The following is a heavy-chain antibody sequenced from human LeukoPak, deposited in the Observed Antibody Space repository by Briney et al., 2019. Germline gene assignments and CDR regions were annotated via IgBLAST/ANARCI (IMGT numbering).Heavy chain of an antibody. J-gene: IGHJ4*02. CDR2: IWYDGSDT. CDR1: GFTFSSYG. CDR3: ASARGRSSSASCPPMDY. D-gene: IGHD2-2*01. V-gene: IGHV3-33*01. Sequence: PGGSLRLSCAASGFTFSSYGMHWVRQAPGKGLEWVAVIWYDGSDTYYTDFVKGRFTISRDNSKNTLYLQMNSLRAEDTAVYYCASARGRSSSASCPPMDYWGQGTLVIVSS.